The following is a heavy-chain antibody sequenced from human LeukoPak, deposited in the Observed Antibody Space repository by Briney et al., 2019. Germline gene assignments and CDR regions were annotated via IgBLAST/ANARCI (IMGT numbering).Heavy chain of an antibody. J-gene: IGHJ2*01. D-gene: IGHD5-12*01. Sequence: GGSLRLSCAASGFTFSSYEMYWVRQAPGKGLERVSYVSRSGRSIYEADSVKGRFTISRDNAKTSLYLQMTSLGAEDTAVYYCARVYSGSWYFDLCGRGTVFTVSS. V-gene: IGHV3-48*03. CDR2: VSRSGRSI. CDR1: GFTFSSYE. CDR3: ARVYSGSWYFDL.